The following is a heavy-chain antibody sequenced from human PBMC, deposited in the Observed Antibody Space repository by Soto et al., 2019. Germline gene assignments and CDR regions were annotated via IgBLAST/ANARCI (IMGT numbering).Heavy chain of an antibody. CDR3: ARSLPGTYGAFDL. D-gene: IGHD1-7*01. J-gene: IGHJ3*01. V-gene: IGHV3-74*01. CDR2: ISGDGSST. CDR1: EFTFRSYW. Sequence: GGSLRLSCAASEFTFRSYWMHWVRQSPGKGLVWVSRISGDGSSTTYADSVRGRFTISRDNAKNTVYLQMDSLRAEDTAVYYCARSLPGTYGAFDLWGQGTMGKVS.